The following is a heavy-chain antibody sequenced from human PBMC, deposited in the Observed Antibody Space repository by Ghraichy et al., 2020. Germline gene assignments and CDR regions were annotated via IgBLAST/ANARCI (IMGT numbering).Heavy chain of an antibody. Sequence: GGSLRLSCAASGFTFSGSAMHWVRQASGKGLEWVGRIRSKANSYATAYAASVKGRFTISRDDSKNTAYLQMNSLKTEDTAVYYCTRSPPGIAAANWGQGTLVTVSS. D-gene: IGHD6-13*01. J-gene: IGHJ4*02. V-gene: IGHV3-73*01. CDR3: TRSPPGIAAAN. CDR2: IRSKANSYAT. CDR1: GFTFSGSA.